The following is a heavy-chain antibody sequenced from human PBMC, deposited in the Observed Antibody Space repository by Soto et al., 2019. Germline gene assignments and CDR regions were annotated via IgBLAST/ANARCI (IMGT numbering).Heavy chain of an antibody. CDR1: GFTFNTYW. V-gene: IGHV3-7*01. Sequence: EVQLVESGGGLVQPGGSLRLSCVVSGFTFNTYWMTWIRQAPGKGLEWVANINEDGNKQNYVDSVRGRFTISRDNAKTSLYLQMNSLRVEDTAVYYCATRAGVPADWGQGTLVTVSS. J-gene: IGHJ4*02. CDR2: INEDGNKQ. CDR3: ATRAGVPAD. D-gene: IGHD2-2*01.